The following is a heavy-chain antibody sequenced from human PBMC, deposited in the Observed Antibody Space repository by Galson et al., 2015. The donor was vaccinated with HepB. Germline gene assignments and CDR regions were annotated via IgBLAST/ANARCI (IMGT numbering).Heavy chain of an antibody. D-gene: IGHD1-1*01. CDR1: GGTFSAYS. J-gene: IGHJ4*02. CDR2: INYSGST. CDR3: ARAGNTWKGFDF. V-gene: IGHV4-34*01. Sequence: ETLSLTCAVSGGTFSAYSWTWIRQPPGEGLEWIGEINYSGSTNYNPSLKSRVTISVDTSIHEFSLRLTSLTAADTAVYYCARAGNTWKGFDFWGQGSLVTVSS.